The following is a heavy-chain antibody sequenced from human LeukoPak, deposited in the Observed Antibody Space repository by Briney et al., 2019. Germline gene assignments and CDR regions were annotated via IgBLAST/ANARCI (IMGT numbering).Heavy chain of an antibody. V-gene: IGHV3-23*01. CDR3: AKDGGRATVKLWDY. CDR1: GFTFSSYA. J-gene: IGHJ4*02. Sequence: GGSLRLSCAASGFTFSSYAMSWVRQAPGKGLEWVSAISRSGGSTYYADSVKGRFTISRDNSKNTLYLQMNSLRAEDTAVYYCAKDGGRATVKLWDYWGQGTLVTVSS. CDR2: ISRSGGST. D-gene: IGHD4-17*01.